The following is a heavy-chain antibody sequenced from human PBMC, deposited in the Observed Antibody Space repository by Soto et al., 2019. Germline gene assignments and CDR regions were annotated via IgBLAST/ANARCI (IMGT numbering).Heavy chain of an antibody. CDR3: ARYDYYYGMDV. CDR1: GGSISSYY. V-gene: IGHV4-59*01. Sequence: SETLSLTCTVSGGSISSYYWSWIRQPPGKGLEWIGYIYYSGSTNYNPSLKSRVTISVDTSKNQFSLKLSSVTAADTAVYYCARYDYYYGMDVWDQGTTVTVSS. J-gene: IGHJ6*02. CDR2: IYYSGST.